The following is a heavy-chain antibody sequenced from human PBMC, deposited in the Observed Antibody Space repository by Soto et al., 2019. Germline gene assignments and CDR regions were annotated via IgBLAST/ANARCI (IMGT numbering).Heavy chain of an antibody. CDR3: ARDCDSSSWYHYYYYYGMDV. Sequence: GGSLRLSCAASGFTFSSYGMHWVRQAPGKGLEWVAVIWYDGSNKYYADSVKGRFTISRDNSKNTLYLQMNSLRAEGTAVYYCARDCDSSSWYHYYYYYGMDVWGQGTTVTVSS. CDR2: IWYDGSNK. D-gene: IGHD6-13*01. J-gene: IGHJ6*02. CDR1: GFTFSSYG. V-gene: IGHV3-33*01.